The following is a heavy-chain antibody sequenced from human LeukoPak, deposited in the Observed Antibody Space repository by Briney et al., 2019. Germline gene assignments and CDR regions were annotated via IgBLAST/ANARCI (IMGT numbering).Heavy chain of an antibody. Sequence: GGSLRLSCAASGFTFSSYWMSWVRQAPGKGLEWVANIKQDGSEKYYVDSVKGRFTISRDSAKNSLYLQMNSLRAEDTAVYYCAREGASDAFDIWGQGTMVTVSS. CDR2: IKQDGSEK. CDR1: GFTFSSYW. CDR3: AREGASDAFDI. V-gene: IGHV3-7*01. J-gene: IGHJ3*02. D-gene: IGHD4/OR15-4a*01.